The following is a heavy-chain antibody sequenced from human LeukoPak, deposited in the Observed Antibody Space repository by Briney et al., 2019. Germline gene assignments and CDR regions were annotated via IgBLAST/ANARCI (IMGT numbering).Heavy chain of an antibody. V-gene: IGHV3-43*02. J-gene: IGHJ6*02. CDR1: GFSFADYA. D-gene: IGHD6-13*01. CDR2: ISGDGGST. CDR3: AIGAATGYYYGMDV. Sequence: GGSLRLSCAASGFSFADYAMQWVRQTPRKGLEWVSLISGDGGSTYADFVKGRFTISRDNSKNSLFLQMHSLRTEDAALYYCAIGAATGYYYGMDVWGQGTTVTVSS.